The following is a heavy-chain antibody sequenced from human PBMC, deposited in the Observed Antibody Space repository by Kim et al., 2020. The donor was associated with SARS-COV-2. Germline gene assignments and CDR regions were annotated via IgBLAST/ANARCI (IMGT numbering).Heavy chain of an antibody. Sequence: KGRVTISVDTSKNQFSLKLSSVTAADTAVYYCARHIKYGSGSYYTDGAFDIWGQGTMVTVSS. CDR3: ARHIKYGSGSYYTDGAFDI. D-gene: IGHD3-10*01. V-gene: IGHV4-59*08. J-gene: IGHJ3*02.